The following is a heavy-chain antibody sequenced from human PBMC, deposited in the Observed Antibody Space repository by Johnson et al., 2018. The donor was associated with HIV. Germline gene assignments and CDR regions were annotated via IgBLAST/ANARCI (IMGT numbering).Heavy chain of an antibody. CDR3: TRQSFLAVAGIYDAFDI. Sequence: EVQLVESGGGLVQPGGSLRLSCAASGFTFSSYAMSWVRQAPGKGLEWVSAISGSGGSTYYADSVKGRFTISRDNSKNTLYLQMNSLRAEDTAVYYCTRQSFLAVAGIYDAFDIWGQGTMVTVSS. CDR2: ISGSGGST. J-gene: IGHJ3*02. D-gene: IGHD6-19*01. V-gene: IGHV3-23*04. CDR1: GFTFSSYA.